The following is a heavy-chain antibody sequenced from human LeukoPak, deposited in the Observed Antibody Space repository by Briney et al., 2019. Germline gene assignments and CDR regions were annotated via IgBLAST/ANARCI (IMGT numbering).Heavy chain of an antibody. Sequence: PGGSLRLSCAASGFTFSSYGMHWFRQAPAKGLEWVAFIRFDGRNIYYADSVKGRFTISRDNSKNTLYLQMNSLRGEDTAVYYCAKAVGYSSSYLGYWGQGTLVTVSS. D-gene: IGHD6-13*01. V-gene: IGHV3-30*02. J-gene: IGHJ4*02. CDR2: IRFDGRNI. CDR1: GFTFSSYG. CDR3: AKAVGYSSSYLGY.